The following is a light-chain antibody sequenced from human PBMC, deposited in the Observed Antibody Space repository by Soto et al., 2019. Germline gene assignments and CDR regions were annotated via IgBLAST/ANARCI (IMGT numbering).Light chain of an antibody. CDR1: SSDVGGYNF. J-gene: IGLJ3*02. V-gene: IGLV2-11*01. Sequence: QSALTQPRSVSGSPGQSVTISCTGTSSDVGGYNFVSWYQQHPGKAPKLIIYVVTERPSGVPDRFSGSKSGNTASLTISGLQPEDEADYYCCSYAGRSWVFGGGTKLTVL. CDR2: VVT. CDR3: CSYAGRSWV.